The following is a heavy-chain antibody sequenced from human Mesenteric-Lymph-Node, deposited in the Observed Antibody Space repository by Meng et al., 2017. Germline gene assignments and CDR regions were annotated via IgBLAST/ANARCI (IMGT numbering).Heavy chain of an antibody. J-gene: IGHJ4*02. Sequence: EGEVGESGGGRVKPGGSLRPFWAASGCTFSSYRKNWVSQAQGKGLEWVSFISSSSSYIYYADSVKGQFPTSRDNAKNSLYLQMNSLRAEATAVYYCARGPREGPFDSWGQGTLVTVSS. D-gene: IGHD1-26*01. V-gene: IGHV3-21*01. CDR3: ARGPREGPFDS. CDR1: GCTFSSYR. CDR2: ISSSSSYI.